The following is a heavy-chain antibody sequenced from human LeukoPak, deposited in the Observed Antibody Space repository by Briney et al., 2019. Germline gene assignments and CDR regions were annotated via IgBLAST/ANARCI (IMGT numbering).Heavy chain of an antibody. CDR2: IDEDGSET. Sequence: PGESLRLSCAVSGFTFSNAWMNWVRQAPGKGLEWVASIDEDGSETNYVDSVTGRFTVSRDHAKNSLFLQMNSLRAEDTAVYYCVRYGRRANDQPFDVWGQGTMVTVSS. V-gene: IGHV3-7*01. CDR1: GFTFSNAW. D-gene: IGHD1-1*01. J-gene: IGHJ3*01. CDR3: VRYGRRANDQPFDV.